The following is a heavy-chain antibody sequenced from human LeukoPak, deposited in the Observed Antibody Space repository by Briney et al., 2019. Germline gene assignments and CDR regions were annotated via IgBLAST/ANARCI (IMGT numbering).Heavy chain of an antibody. CDR1: GYTFTGFY. CDR2: INPNSGDT. Sequence: ASVKVSCKASGYTFTGFYMHWVRQAPGQGLEWMGWINPNSGDTEYAQKFQGRVTTTRDTSISTAYMELNRLRSDDTAVYYCARGQQLVRGRQGYWGQGTLVTVSS. CDR3: ARGQQLVRGRQGY. D-gene: IGHD6-13*01. V-gene: IGHV1-2*02. J-gene: IGHJ4*02.